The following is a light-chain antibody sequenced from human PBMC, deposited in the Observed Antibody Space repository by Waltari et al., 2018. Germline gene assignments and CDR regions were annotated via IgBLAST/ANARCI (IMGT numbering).Light chain of an antibody. J-gene: IGKJ1*01. CDR1: QGIGSD. CDR2: AAT. CDR3: LQLSDDPRT. V-gene: IGKV1-9*01. Sequence: IQLTQSPSSLSADVGDSLTISCRASQGIGSDLAWYQQKPGKAPNLLIYAATTLQSGVPSRFSGSGSGTDFTLTISSLQPEDFATYYCLQLSDDPRTFGQGTKVEIK.